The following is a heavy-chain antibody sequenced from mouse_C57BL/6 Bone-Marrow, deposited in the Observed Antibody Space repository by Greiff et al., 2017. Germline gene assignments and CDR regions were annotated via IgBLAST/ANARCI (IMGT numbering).Heavy chain of an antibody. CDR2: INHNNGGT. D-gene: IGHD1-1*01. CDR1: GYTFTDYY. Sequence: EVQLQQSGPELVKPGASVKISCKASGYTFTDYYMNWVKQSHGKSLEWIGDINHNNGGTSSNQQFKGKAPFTIAKNSSTAYMVLRSLTSAESAVYYCAITTATYAMDYGGQGTSFTVSS. V-gene: IGHV1-26*01. CDR3: AITTATYAMDY. J-gene: IGHJ4*01.